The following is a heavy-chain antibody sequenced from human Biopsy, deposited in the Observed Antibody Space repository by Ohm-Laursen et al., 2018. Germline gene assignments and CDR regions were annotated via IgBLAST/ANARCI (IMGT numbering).Heavy chain of an antibody. Sequence: TLSLTWAVYGGAFSGYYWSWIRQPPGKGLEWIGEINHRGSTNYNPSLKSRVTISVDTSKNQLSLKLRSVTAADTAVYYCARAVDYYDPYYYYGLDVWGQGTTVTVSS. J-gene: IGHJ6*02. D-gene: IGHD3-16*01. V-gene: IGHV4-34*01. CDR3: ARAVDYYDPYYYYGLDV. CDR2: INHRGST. CDR1: GGAFSGYY.